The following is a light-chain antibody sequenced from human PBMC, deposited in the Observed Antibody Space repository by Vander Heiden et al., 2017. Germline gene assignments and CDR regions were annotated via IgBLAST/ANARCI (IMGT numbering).Light chain of an antibody. V-gene: IGKV1-9*01. CDR2: AAS. CDR3: QQLDSHPIT. J-gene: IGKJ5*01. Sequence: DIQLTQSPSFLSASVGDRVTITCRASQDIGSFLAWYQQKPGKAPNLLIYAASTLQSGVPSRFSGSGSGTEFTLTISSLQSEDFATYYCQQLDSHPITFGQGTRLEIK. CDR1: QDIGSF.